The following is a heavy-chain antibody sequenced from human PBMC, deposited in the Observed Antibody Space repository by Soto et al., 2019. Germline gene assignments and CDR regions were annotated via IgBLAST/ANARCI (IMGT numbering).Heavy chain of an antibody. CDR1: GFTFSSYA. D-gene: IGHD3-22*01. Sequence: EVQLLESGGGLVQPGGSLRLSCAASGFTFSSYAMSWVRQAPGKGLEWVSAISGSGGSTYYADSVKGRFTISRDNSKNTLYLPMNSLRAEDTAVYDCAKDHEEYYYDSSGYYHEYFQHWGKGTLVTVSS. J-gene: IGHJ1*01. CDR3: AKDHEEYYYDSSGYYHEYFQH. V-gene: IGHV3-23*01. CDR2: ISGSGGST.